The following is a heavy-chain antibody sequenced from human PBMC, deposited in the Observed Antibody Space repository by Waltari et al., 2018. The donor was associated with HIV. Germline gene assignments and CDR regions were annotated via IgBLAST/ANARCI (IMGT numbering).Heavy chain of an antibody. CDR1: GYTFSRFC. J-gene: IGHJ5*02. D-gene: IGHD1-26*01. Sequence: EVQLVHSGSEVKKPGESLKISCEVSGYTFSRFCLGWVRQMPGKGLEWMGIIYPSDSDTRYSPSFQGQVTISADKSINTAYLQWSRLEASDTAMYFCATHLGVGTYDWFDPWGQGTQVTVSS. CDR2: IYPSDSDT. V-gene: IGHV5-51*01. CDR3: ATHLGVGTYDWFDP.